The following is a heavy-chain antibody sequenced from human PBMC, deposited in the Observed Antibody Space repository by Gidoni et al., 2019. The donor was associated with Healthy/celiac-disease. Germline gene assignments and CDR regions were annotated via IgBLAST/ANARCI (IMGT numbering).Heavy chain of an antibody. Sequence: EVQLLASGGGLVQPGGSLRLSCSASGFTFSSYAMSWVRQAPGKGLEWVSAISGSGGSTYYADSVKGRFTISRDNSKNTLYLQMNSLRAEDTAVYYCAKDGDYVWGSYNYFDYWGQGTLVTVSS. CDR3: AKDGDYVWGSYNYFDY. D-gene: IGHD3-16*01. CDR1: GFTFSSYA. CDR2: ISGSGGST. V-gene: IGHV3-23*01. J-gene: IGHJ4*02.